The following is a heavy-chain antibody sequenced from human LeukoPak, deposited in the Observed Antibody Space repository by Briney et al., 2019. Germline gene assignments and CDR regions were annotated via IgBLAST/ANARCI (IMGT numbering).Heavy chain of an antibody. V-gene: IGHV1-18*01. J-gene: IGHJ6*03. CDR3: ARDYTRYYDSSGPTYMDV. Sequence: ASVKVSCKASGYTFTSYGISWVRQAPGQGLEWMGWISAYNGNTNYAQKPQGRVTMTTDTSTSTAYMELRSLRSDDTAVYYCARDYTRYYDSSGPTYMDVWGKGTTVTISS. CDR2: ISAYNGNT. D-gene: IGHD3-22*01. CDR1: GYTFTSYG.